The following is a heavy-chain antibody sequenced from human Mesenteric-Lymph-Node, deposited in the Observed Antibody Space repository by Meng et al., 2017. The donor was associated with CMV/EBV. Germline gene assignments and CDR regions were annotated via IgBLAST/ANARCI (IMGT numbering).Heavy chain of an antibody. Sequence: GGSLRLSCAASGFSVSSNYMNWVRQAPGKGLEWVSVIYIDGSTKYADSVKGRFTISRDNFKNTLYLQVNSLRVDDTAVYYCAKSGISLVRGILYYYDYWGHGTLVTVSS. J-gene: IGHJ4*01. CDR3: AKSGISLVRGILYYYDY. D-gene: IGHD3-10*01. V-gene: IGHV3-53*01. CDR2: IYIDGST. CDR1: GFSVSSNY.